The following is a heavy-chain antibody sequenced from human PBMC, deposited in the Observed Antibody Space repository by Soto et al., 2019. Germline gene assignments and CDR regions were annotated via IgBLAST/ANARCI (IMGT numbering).Heavy chain of an antibody. CDR2: INHSGST. Sequence: QVQLQQWGAGLLKPSETLSLTCAVYGGSFSGYYWCWIRQPPGKGLEWIGEINHSGSTNYNPSLRSRLTISVDTSNNQFSLKLSSVTAADTAVYYCARCYDYICGSYRYTHSWFDPWGQGTLVTVSS. J-gene: IGHJ5*02. CDR1: GGSFSGYY. CDR3: ARCYDYICGSYRYTHSWFDP. V-gene: IGHV4-34*01. D-gene: IGHD3-16*02.